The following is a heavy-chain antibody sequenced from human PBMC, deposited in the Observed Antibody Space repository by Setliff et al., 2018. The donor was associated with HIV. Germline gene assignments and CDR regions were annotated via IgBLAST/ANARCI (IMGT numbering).Heavy chain of an antibody. CDR1: GASFSSGGYY. D-gene: IGHD3-3*01. CDR2: MSYSGST. V-gene: IGHV4-31*03. Sequence: SETLSLTCNVSGASFSSGGYYWSWIRQHPGKGLEWIGYMSYSGSTFYKSSLKSRVTMSIDTSKNQFSLMLSPVTAADTAVYYCARATYTFQFLKWSPDSPLYYYYMDVWGKGTTVTVSS. J-gene: IGHJ6*03. CDR3: ARATYTFQFLKWSPDSPLYYYYMDV.